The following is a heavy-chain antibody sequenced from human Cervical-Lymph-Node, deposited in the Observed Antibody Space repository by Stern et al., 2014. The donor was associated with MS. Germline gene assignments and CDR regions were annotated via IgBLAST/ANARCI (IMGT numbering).Heavy chain of an antibody. CDR1: GFTFSSYS. J-gene: IGHJ4*02. V-gene: IGHV3-21*01. CDR2: ISSSSSYI. CDR3: ARLAADGYNQGDFDY. Sequence: EVQLVQSGGGLVKPGGSLRLSCAASGFTFSSYSMNWVRQAPGQGLEWVSSISSSSSYIYYADSVKGRFTISRDNAKNSLYLQMNSLRAEDTAVYYCARLAADGYNQGDFDYWGQGTLVTVSS. D-gene: IGHD5-24*01.